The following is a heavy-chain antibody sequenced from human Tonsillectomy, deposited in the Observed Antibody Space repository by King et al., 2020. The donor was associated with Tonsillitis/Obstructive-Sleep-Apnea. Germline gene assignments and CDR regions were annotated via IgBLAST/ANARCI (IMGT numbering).Heavy chain of an antibody. CDR2: IITIGDST. J-gene: IGHJ4*02. CDR1: GFRFSDSA. D-gene: IGHD2-2*01. Sequence: VQLVESGGGLVHPEGSLRLSCSASGFRFSDSAMHWVRQAPGKGLEYVSSIITIGDSTYYVDSVKGRFTISRDNSKNTLYLQMSSLRAEDTAVYYCVKDRGCSNTNCFLPFDFWGQGTLVTVS. CDR3: VKDRGCSNTNCFLPFDF. V-gene: IGHV3-64D*06.